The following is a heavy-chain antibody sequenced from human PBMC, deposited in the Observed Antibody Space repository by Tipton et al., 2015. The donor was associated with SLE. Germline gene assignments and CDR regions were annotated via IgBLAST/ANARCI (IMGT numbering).Heavy chain of an antibody. CDR1: GGTFSSYA. D-gene: IGHD1-26*01. Sequence: QVQLVQSGAEVKKPGSSVKVSCKASGGTFSSYAISWVRQAPGQGLEWMGGIIPIFGTANYAQKFQGRVTITTDESTSTAYMELSSLRSEDTAVYYCARGPEWAKLLFGAFDIWGQGTMVTVSS. J-gene: IGHJ3*02. CDR2: IIPIFGTA. CDR3: ARGPEWAKLLFGAFDI. V-gene: IGHV1-69*01.